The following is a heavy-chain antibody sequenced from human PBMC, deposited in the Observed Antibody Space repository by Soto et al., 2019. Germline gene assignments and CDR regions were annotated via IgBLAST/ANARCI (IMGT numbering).Heavy chain of an antibody. CDR2: IYYSGST. Sequence: SETLSLTCTVSGGSISSYYWSWIRQPPGKGLEWIGYIYYSGSTNYNPSLKSRVTISVDTTKNQFSLKLSSVTAADTAVYYCARVQQYYDFWSGYYRVDYYFDYWGQGTLVTVSS. D-gene: IGHD3-3*01. V-gene: IGHV4-59*01. CDR3: ARVQQYYDFWSGYYRVDYYFDY. J-gene: IGHJ4*02. CDR1: GGSISSYY.